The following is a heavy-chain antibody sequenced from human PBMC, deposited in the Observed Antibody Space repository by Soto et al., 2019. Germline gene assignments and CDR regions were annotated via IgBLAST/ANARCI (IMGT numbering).Heavy chain of an antibody. CDR2: IYYSGST. V-gene: IGHV4-59*01. J-gene: IGHJ4*02. CDR3: ASTVVTPLDY. D-gene: IGHD2-21*02. Sequence: TATLSLTFGVSVSSISSYYWHWIRPPPGKGLEWIGYIYYSGSTNYSPSLKSRVTISVDTSKNQFSLKLSSVTAADTAVYYCASTVVTPLDYWGQGTLVTVS. CDR1: VSSISSYY.